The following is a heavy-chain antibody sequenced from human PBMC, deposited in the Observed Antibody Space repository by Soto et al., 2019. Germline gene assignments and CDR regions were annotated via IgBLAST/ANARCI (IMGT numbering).Heavy chain of an antibody. CDR2: IHHSGTT. CDR3: ARAGDTMVRGVIIMNYYGMDV. Sequence: SLTCAVSGYSISSGYYWGWIRQPPGKGLEWIENIHHSGTTYYNPSLKSRVTISIDRSKNQFSLKLISVTAADTAVYYCARAGDTMVRGVIIMNYYGMDVWGPGTSVTVSS. V-gene: IGHV4-38-2*01. J-gene: IGHJ6*02. D-gene: IGHD3-10*01. CDR1: GYSISSGYY.